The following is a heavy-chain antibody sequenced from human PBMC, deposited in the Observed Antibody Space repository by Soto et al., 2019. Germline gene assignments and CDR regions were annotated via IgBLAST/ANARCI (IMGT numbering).Heavy chain of an antibody. V-gene: IGHV6-1*01. D-gene: IGHD3-16*01. CDR1: GDSVSSNDAT. Sequence: PSETLSLTCAISGDSVSSNDATWDWIRQSPSRGLEWLGKTYYRSRWQTVYAISVKSRISINPDTSNNQVSLQLNSVTPDDTAVYYCARLIGNSWLDSWGQGTLVTVSS. CDR3: ARLIGNSWLDS. J-gene: IGHJ5*01. CDR2: TYYRSRWQT.